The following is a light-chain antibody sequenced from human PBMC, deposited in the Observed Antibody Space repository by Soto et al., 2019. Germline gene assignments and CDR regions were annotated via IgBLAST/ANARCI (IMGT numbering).Light chain of an antibody. J-gene: IGKJ4*01. CDR2: DAS. CDR3: QQRSKWPAT. V-gene: IGKV3-11*01. CDR1: QSVSSY. Sequence: EIVLTQSPATLSLSPGERAALSCRASQSVSSYLAWYQQKPGQAPRLLIYDASKSATGIPARFSGSGSGTDFTLTISSLEPEDFAGYFCQQRSKWPATFGGGTKVEI.